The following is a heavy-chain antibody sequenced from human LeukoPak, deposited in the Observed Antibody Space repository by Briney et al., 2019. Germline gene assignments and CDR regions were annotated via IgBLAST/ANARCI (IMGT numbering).Heavy chain of an antibody. CDR2: ISAYNGNT. V-gene: IGHV1-18*01. D-gene: IGHD3-10*01. J-gene: IGHJ3*02. Sequence: ASVKVSCEASGYTFTSYGISWVRQAPGQGLEWMGWISAYNGNTNYAQKLQGRVTMTTDTSTSTAYMELRSLRSDDTAVYYCASSFSSRGSFHYGSGSSTAFDIWGQGTMVTVSS. CDR3: ASSFSSRGSFHYGSGSSTAFDI. CDR1: GYTFTSYG.